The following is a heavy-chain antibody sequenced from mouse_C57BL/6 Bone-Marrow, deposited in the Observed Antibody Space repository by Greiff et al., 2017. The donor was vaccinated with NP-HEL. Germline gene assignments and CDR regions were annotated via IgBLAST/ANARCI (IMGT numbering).Heavy chain of an antibody. V-gene: IGHV1-59*01. D-gene: IGHD2-4*01. Sequence: QVQLQQPGAELVRPGPSVKLSCKASGYTFTSYWMHWVKQRPGQGLEWIGVIDPSDSYTNYNQKFKGKATLTVDTSSSTAYMQLSSLTSEDSAVYYCARGEDYDEGYWGQGTTLTVSS. J-gene: IGHJ2*01. CDR2: IDPSDSYT. CDR3: ARGEDYDEGY. CDR1: GYTFTSYW.